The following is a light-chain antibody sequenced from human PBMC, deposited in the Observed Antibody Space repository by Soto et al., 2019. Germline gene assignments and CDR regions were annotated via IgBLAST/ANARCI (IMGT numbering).Light chain of an antibody. CDR2: AAS. J-gene: IGKJ1*01. V-gene: IGKV1-39*01. Sequence: DIQMTQSPSSLSASVGDRVTITCRAGQTISKYLNWYQQKPGKAPRLLIFAASNLQSGVPTRFSGSGSGTDFTLTISSLQPEDFATYYCQQSYSTWWTFCQGTKVEIK. CDR1: QTISKY. CDR3: QQSYSTWWT.